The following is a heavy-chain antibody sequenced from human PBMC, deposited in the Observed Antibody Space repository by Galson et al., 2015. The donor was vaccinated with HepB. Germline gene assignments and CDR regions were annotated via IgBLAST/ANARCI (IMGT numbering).Heavy chain of an antibody. D-gene: IGHD6-19*01. J-gene: IGHJ4*02. CDR3: ARDDDGEYSSGFVDY. CDR2: ISAYNGNT. V-gene: IGHV1-18*01. Sequence: SVKVSCKASGYTFTSYGISWVRQAPGQGLEWMGWISAYNGNTNYAQKLQGRVTMTTDTSTSTAYMELRSLRSDDTAVYYCARDDDGEYSSGFVDYWGQGTLVTVSS. CDR1: GYTFTSYG.